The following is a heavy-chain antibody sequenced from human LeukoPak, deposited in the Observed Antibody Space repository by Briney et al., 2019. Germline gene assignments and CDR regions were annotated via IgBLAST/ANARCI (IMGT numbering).Heavy chain of an antibody. CDR2: ISSNGAST. CDR1: TLTFSSYA. J-gene: IGHJ4*02. CDR3: AKRGSVGTLGHFDY. D-gene: IGHD6-13*01. Sequence: GSLRLSCAASTLTFSSYAMSWVRQAPGKGLEWVSGISSNGASTYYVDSVKGRFTISRDNSKNTLFLQMNSLRAEDTAVYYCAKRGSVGTLGHFDYWGQGTLVTVSS. V-gene: IGHV3-23*01.